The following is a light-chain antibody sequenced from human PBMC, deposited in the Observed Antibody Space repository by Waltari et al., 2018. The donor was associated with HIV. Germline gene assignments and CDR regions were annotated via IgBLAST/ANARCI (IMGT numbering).Light chain of an antibody. Sequence: SSELTQDPAVSVALGQTVRITCQGDSLRSYYASGYQQKPGHDSGLVIYGKNNRPSGIPDRFSGYSSGNTASLTITGAQAEDEADYYCNSRDSSGNHVVFGGGTKLTVL. CDR3: NSRDSSGNHVV. CDR2: GKN. V-gene: IGLV3-19*01. J-gene: IGLJ2*01. CDR1: SLRSYY.